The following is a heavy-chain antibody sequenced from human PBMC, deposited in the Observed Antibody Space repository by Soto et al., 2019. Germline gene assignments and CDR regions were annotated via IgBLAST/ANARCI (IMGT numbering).Heavy chain of an antibody. CDR2: IIPMFGSP. CDR3: ARRDYTHNWFDP. J-gene: IGHJ5*02. D-gene: IGHD3-3*01. CDR1: GGTFSSDG. V-gene: IGHV1-69*01. Sequence: QVHLVQSGAEVRKPGSSVKVSCKASGGTFSSDGITWLRQAPGQGLEWMGGIIPMFGSPHYAEKFEGRIKISADDSTSTVYMEVRSLESEDTAMYFCARRDYTHNWFDPWGQGTLVTVSS.